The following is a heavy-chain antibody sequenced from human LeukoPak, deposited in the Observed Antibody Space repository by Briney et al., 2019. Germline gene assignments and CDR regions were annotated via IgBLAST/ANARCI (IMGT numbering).Heavy chain of an antibody. V-gene: IGHV3-74*01. J-gene: IGHJ6*03. CDR2: INSDGSST. CDR3: ARSAAAGFSYYSYYLDV. CDR1: GFTFSSYR. D-gene: IGHD6-13*01. Sequence: GGSLRLSCAASGFTFSSYRIHWVRQAPGKGLVWVSRINSDGSSTTYADSVKGRFTISRDNAKNTLYLQMNSLRAEDTAVYYCARSAAAGFSYYSYYLDVWGKGTTVTIFS.